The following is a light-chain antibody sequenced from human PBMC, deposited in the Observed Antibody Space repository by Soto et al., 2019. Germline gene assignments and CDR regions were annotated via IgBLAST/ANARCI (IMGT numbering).Light chain of an antibody. CDR2: QAS. Sequence: DIQMTQSPSTLSASVGDRVTITCRASQSISSWLAWYQQKPGKAPKVLIYQASSLESGVPSRFSGSGSGTEITLPISSLQTDDFGTYYCQQYNNYVLTFGQGTKLEI. CDR3: QQYNNYVLT. CDR1: QSISSW. J-gene: IGKJ2*01. V-gene: IGKV1-5*03.